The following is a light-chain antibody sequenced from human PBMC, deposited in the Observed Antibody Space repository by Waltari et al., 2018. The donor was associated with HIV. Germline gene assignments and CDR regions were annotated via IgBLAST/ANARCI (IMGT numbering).Light chain of an antibody. CDR2: RDI. CDR1: NIGSKN. Sequence: SYELTQPLSVSVALGQTANITCGGDNIGSKNVHWYQQKPGQAPVVVIYRDINRPSGIPERFSGSKSGNTATLTISSAQAGDEADYYCQVWDSSTHVVFGGGTELTVL. J-gene: IGLJ2*01. CDR3: QVWDSSTHVV. V-gene: IGLV3-9*01.